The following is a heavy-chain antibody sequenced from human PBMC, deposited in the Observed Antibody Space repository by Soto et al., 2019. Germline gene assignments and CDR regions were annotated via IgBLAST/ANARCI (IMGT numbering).Heavy chain of an antibody. Sequence: PGGSLRLSCAASGFTFSSYWMSWVRQAPGKGLEWVANIKQDGSEKYYVDSVKGRFTISRDNAKNSLYLQMNSLRAEDTAVYYCARIKNDFWSGYGRSAFDIWGQGTMVTVSS. J-gene: IGHJ3*02. V-gene: IGHV3-7*01. D-gene: IGHD3-3*01. CDR1: GFTFSSYW. CDR3: ARIKNDFWSGYGRSAFDI. CDR2: IKQDGSEK.